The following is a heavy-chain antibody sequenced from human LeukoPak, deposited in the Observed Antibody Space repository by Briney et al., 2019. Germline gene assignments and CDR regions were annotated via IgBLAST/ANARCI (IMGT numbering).Heavy chain of an antibody. CDR1: GGSISSYY. Sequence: PSETLSLTCTVSGGSISSYYWSWIRQPPGKGLEWIGYIYYSGSTNYNPSLKSRVIISVDTSKNQFSLKLSSVTAADTAVYYCARVDCGGDCYRPNAFDIWGQGTMVTVSS. CDR2: IYYSGST. V-gene: IGHV4-59*01. CDR3: ARVDCGGDCYRPNAFDI. D-gene: IGHD2-21*02. J-gene: IGHJ3*02.